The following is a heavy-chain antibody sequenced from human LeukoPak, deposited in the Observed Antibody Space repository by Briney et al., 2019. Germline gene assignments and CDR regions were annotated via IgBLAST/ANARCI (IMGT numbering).Heavy chain of an antibody. J-gene: IGHJ4*02. CDR2: IWYDGSNK. CDR1: GFTFSSYG. D-gene: IGHD4-17*01. CDR3: ARDSYGDYGVDY. V-gene: IGHV3-33*01. Sequence: QPGRSLRLSCAASGFTFSSYGMHWVRQAPGKGLEWVAVIWYDGSNKYYADSVKGRFTISRDNSKNTLYLQMNSLRAEDTAVYYCARDSYGDYGVDYWGQGTLVTVSS.